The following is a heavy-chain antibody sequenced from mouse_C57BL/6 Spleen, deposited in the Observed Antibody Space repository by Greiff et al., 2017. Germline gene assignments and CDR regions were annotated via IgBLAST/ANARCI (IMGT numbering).Heavy chain of an antibody. Sequence: VQVVEPDAELVKPGASVKISCKVSGYTFTDHTIHWMKQRPEQGLEWIGYIYPRDGSTKYNEKFKGKATLTADKSSSTAYMQLNSLTSEDSAVYFCARDYGSSYGDWFAYWGQGTLVTVSA. D-gene: IGHD1-1*01. V-gene: IGHV1-78*01. CDR3: ARDYGSSYGDWFAY. J-gene: IGHJ3*01. CDR2: IYPRDGST. CDR1: GYTFTDHT.